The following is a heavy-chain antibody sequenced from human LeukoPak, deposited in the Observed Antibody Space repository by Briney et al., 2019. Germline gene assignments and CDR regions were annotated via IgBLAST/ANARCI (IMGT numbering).Heavy chain of an antibody. Sequence: GGSLRLSCAASGFTFSSYGMHWVRQAPGKGLEWVAVIWYDGSNKYYADSVKGRFTISRDNSKNTLYLQMNSLRAEDTAVYYCARELGGYCRGGTCSDAFDIWGQGTMVTVSS. J-gene: IGHJ3*02. CDR1: GFTFSSYG. V-gene: IGHV3-33*01. CDR2: IWYDGSNK. CDR3: ARELGGYCRGGTCSDAFDI. D-gene: IGHD2-15*01.